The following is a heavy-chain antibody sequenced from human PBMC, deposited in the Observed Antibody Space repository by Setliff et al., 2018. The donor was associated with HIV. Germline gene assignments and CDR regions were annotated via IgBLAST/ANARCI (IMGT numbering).Heavy chain of an antibody. CDR3: ARDDGGYNYAEAFDV. J-gene: IGHJ3*01. Sequence: GASVKVSCKASGGTFSSYAIGWVRQAPGQGLEWMGGIIPIFGTANYAQKFQGRVTITTDESTSTAYMELSSLRSEDTAVYYCARDDGGYNYAEAFDVWGQGTMVTVSS. CDR2: IIPIFGTA. D-gene: IGHD3-16*01. V-gene: IGHV1-69*05. CDR1: GGTFSSYA.